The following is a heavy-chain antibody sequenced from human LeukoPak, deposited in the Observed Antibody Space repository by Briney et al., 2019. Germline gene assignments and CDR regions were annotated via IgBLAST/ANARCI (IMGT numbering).Heavy chain of an antibody. J-gene: IGHJ5*02. CDR3: ARGSYYYGSGSYSWFDP. Sequence: GASVKVSCKASGGTFSSYAISWVRQAPGQGLEWMGGIIPIFGTANYAQKFQGRVTITADESTSTAYMELSSLRSEDTAVYYRARGSYYYGSGSYSWFDPWGQGTLVTVSS. D-gene: IGHD3-10*01. CDR1: GGTFSSYA. CDR2: IIPIFGTA. V-gene: IGHV1-69*13.